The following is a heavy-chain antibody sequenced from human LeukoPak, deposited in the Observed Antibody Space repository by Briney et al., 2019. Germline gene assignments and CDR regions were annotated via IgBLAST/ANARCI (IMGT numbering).Heavy chain of an antibody. CDR1: GGSISSGDYY. J-gene: IGHJ6*02. V-gene: IGHV4-30-4*01. CDR3: ARGPDSSSFGMDV. D-gene: IGHD6-6*01. Sequence: SETLSLTCTVSGGSISSGDYYWSWIRQPPGKGLEWIGYIYYSGSTYYNPSLKSRVTIPVDTSKNQFSLKLSSVTAADTAVYYCARGPDSSSFGMDVWGQGTTVTVSS. CDR2: IYYSGST.